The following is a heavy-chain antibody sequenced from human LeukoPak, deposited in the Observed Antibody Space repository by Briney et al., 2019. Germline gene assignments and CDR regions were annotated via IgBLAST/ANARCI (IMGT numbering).Heavy chain of an antibody. J-gene: IGHJ4*02. Sequence: GRSLRLSCAASGFSFITYGMHWVRQAPGKGLEWVAVISYDGSNKCYADSVKGRFTISRDNSKNTLYLQVNSLRAEDTAVYYCAKDRVTDSRGYTNEHYFDYWGQGTLVTVSS. V-gene: IGHV3-30*18. CDR2: ISYDGSNK. CDR3: AKDRVTDSRGYTNEHYFDY. CDR1: GFSFITYG. D-gene: IGHD3-22*01.